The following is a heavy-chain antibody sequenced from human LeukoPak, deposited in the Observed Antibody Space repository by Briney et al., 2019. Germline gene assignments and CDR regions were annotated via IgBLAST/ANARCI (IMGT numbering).Heavy chain of an antibody. V-gene: IGHV4-34*01. CDR1: GASFSGYY. D-gene: IGHD2-2*01. Sequence: SETLSLTCAVYGASFSGYYWSWIRQPPGKGMEWIGSINHSGSTNYNTSLRSRVTISVETSKNQFSMKLSSVTAADTAVYYCARRVCSSTSCPMLDYWGQGTLVAVSS. CDR3: ARRVCSSTSCPMLDY. CDR2: INHSGST. J-gene: IGHJ4*02.